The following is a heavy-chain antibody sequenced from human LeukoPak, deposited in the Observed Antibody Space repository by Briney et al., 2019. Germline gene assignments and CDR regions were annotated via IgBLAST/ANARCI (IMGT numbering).Heavy chain of an antibody. CDR3: AKGSGSYYNLDAFDI. CDR2: ISGSGGST. D-gene: IGHD3-10*01. V-gene: IGHV3-23*01. Sequence: PGGSLRLSCAASGFTFSSYAMSWVRQAPGEGLEWVSAISGSGGSTYYADSVKGRFTISRDNSKNTLYLQMNSLRAEDTAVYYCAKGSGSYYNLDAFDIWGQGTMVTVSS. J-gene: IGHJ3*02. CDR1: GFTFSSYA.